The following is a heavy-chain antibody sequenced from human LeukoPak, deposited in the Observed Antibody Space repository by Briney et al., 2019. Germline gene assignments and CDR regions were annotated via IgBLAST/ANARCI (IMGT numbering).Heavy chain of an antibody. CDR3: ARGSRAAAGLRH. Sequence: PSETLSLTCTVSGGSISSYYWSWIRQPPGKGLEWIGYIYYSGSTNYNPSLKSRVTISVDTSKNQFSLKLSSVTAADTAVYYCARGSRAAAGLRHWGQGTLVTVSS. D-gene: IGHD6-13*01. V-gene: IGHV4-59*08. CDR2: IYYSGST. J-gene: IGHJ1*01. CDR1: GGSISSYY.